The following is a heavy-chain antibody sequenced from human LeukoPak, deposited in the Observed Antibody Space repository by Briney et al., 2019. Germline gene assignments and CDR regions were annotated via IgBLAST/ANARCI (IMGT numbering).Heavy chain of an antibody. CDR3: AREVRAFDH. D-gene: IGHD3-10*01. V-gene: IGHV4-39*07. J-gene: IGHJ4*02. CDR1: GGSISSSSYY. Sequence: SETLSLTCTVSGGSISSSSYYWGWIRQPPGEGLEWIGSIYYSGSTYYNPSLKSRVTISVDTSKNQFSLKLSSVTAADTAVYYCAREVRAFDHWGQGTLVTVSS. CDR2: IYYSGST.